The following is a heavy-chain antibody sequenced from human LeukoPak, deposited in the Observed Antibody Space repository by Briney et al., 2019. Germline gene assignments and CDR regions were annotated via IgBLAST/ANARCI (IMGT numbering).Heavy chain of an antibody. D-gene: IGHD6-19*01. V-gene: IGHV4-34*01. CDR1: GGSFSGYY. Sequence: SETLSLTCAVYGGSFSGYYWSWIRQPPGKGLEWIGEINHSGSTNYNPSLKSRVTISVDTSKNQFSLNLSSVTAADTAVYYCARDSTGSSSGWYLWFDPWGQGTLVTVSS. CDR2: INHSGST. J-gene: IGHJ5*02. CDR3: ARDSTGSSSGWYLWFDP.